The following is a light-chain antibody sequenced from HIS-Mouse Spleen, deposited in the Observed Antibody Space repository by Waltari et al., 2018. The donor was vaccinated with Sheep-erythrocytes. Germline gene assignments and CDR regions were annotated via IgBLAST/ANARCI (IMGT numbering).Light chain of an antibody. J-gene: IGKJ4*01. CDR2: WAS. CDR3: QQYYSTPLT. Sequence: DIVMTQSPYSLAVSLGERATINCKSSQSVLYSSNNKNYLAWYQQKPGQPPKPLIYWASTRESGVPDRFSGSGSGTDFTLTISSLQAEDVAVYYCQQYYSTPLTFGGGTKVEIK. V-gene: IGKV4-1*01. CDR1: QSVLYSSNNKNY.